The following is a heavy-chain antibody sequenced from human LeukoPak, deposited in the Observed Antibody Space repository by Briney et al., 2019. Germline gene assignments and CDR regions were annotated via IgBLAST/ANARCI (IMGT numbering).Heavy chain of an antibody. CDR1: GGSISSYY. V-gene: IGHV4-59*01. Sequence: SETLSLTCTVSGGSISSYYWSWIRQPPGQGLEWIGYIYYSGSTKYNPSLKSRVTISVDTSKNQFSLKLSSLTAADTAVYYCARGGWYYDCWGQGTLVTVSS. CDR3: ARGGWYYDC. CDR2: IYYSGST. D-gene: IGHD6-19*01. J-gene: IGHJ4*02.